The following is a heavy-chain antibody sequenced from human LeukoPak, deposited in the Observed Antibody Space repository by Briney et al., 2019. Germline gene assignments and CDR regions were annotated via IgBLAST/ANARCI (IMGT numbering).Heavy chain of an antibody. CDR2: ISWNSGSI. V-gene: IGHV3-9*01. J-gene: IGHJ4*02. Sequence: PGRSLRLSCAASGFTFDDYAMHWVRQAPGKGLEWVSSISWNSGSIGYADSVKGRFTISRDNAKNSLYLQMNSLRAEDTALYYCAKDSSGWYAAPFDYWGQGTLVTVSS. CDR1: GFTFDDYA. CDR3: AKDSSGWYAAPFDY. D-gene: IGHD6-19*01.